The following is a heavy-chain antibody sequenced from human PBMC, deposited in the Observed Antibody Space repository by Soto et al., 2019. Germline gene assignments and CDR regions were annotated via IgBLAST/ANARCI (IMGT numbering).Heavy chain of an antibody. Sequence: QVQLVESGGGVVQPGRSLRLYCAASGFTFSSYGMHWVRQAPGKGLEWVAVISYDGSNKYYADSVKGRFTISRDNSKNTLYLQMNSLRAEDTAVYYCAKDSMDTAMVTYYYYGMDVWGQGTTVTVSS. CDR3: AKDSMDTAMVTYYYYGMDV. J-gene: IGHJ6*02. V-gene: IGHV3-30*18. CDR1: GFTFSSYG. CDR2: ISYDGSNK. D-gene: IGHD5-18*01.